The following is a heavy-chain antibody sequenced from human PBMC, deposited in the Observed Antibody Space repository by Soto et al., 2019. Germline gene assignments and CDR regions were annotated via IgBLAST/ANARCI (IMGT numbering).Heavy chain of an antibody. V-gene: IGHV1-18*01. CDR3: ARDRLRGYDSSGFYS. D-gene: IGHD3-22*01. CDR2: ISAYNGNT. CDR1: GYTITSYG. J-gene: IGHJ4*02. Sequence: ASVKASCKSSGYTITSYGISWVRQAPEQGLEWMGWISAYNGNTNYAQKLQDRVTMTTATSTNTVFLELRSLKSDDTAIYYCARDRLRGYDSSGFYSWGQGTMVTVSS.